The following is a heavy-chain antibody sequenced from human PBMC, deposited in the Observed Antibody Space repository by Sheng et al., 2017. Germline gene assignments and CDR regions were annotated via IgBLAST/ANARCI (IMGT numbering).Heavy chain of an antibody. CDR2: IIPILGIA. CDR1: GGTFSSYT. J-gene: IGHJ3*02. D-gene: IGHD3-22*01. V-gene: IGHV1-69*08. Sequence: QVQLVQSGAEVKKPGSSVKVSCKASGGTFSSYTISWVRQAPGQGLEWMGRIIPILGIANYAQKFQGRVTITADKSTSTAYMELSSLRSEDTAVYYCARDQGYDSSGYYYLGWAFDIWGQGTMVTVSS. CDR3: ARDQGYDSSGYYYLGWAFDI.